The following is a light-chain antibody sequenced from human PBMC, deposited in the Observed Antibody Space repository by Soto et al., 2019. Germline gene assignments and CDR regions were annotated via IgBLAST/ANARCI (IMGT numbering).Light chain of an antibody. CDR2: ENN. CDR3: GTWDNSLSAGV. J-gene: IGLJ1*01. Sequence: QSVLTQPPSVSAAPGQKVTISCSGSSSSIGSNYVSWFQQLPGTAPKLLISENNERPSGIPDRFSGSKSGTSATLDITGLQTGDEADYYCGTWDNSLSAGVFGTGTKLTVL. CDR1: SSSIGSNY. V-gene: IGLV1-51*02.